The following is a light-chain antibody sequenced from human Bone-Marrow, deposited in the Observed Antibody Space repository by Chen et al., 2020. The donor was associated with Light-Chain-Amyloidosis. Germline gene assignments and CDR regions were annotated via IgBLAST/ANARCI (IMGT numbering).Light chain of an antibody. CDR2: KAK. CDR1: VLSNQY. V-gene: IGLV3-25*03. Sequence: STELTQPPSVSVSPGQTARITCSGDVLSNQYGYWYQQKPSQAPVMLIYKAKERPSGIPERFSGSSSGTTVTLTISGVQEEDEADYYCQSADTTASFRVFGGGTKLTVL. J-gene: IGLJ3*02. CDR3: QSADTTASFRV.